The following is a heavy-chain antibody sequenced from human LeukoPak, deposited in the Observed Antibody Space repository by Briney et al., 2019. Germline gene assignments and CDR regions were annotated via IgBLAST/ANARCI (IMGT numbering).Heavy chain of an antibody. D-gene: IGHD3-22*01. CDR2: MNPNSGNT. Sequence: GASVKVSCKASGYTFTSYDINWVRQATGQGLEWMGWMNPNSGNTGYAQKFQGRVTMTRNTSISTAYMELSSLRSEDTAVYYCARGSRYYYDGPTHYWGQGTLVTVSS. CDR3: ARGSRYYYDGPTHY. V-gene: IGHV1-8*01. J-gene: IGHJ4*02. CDR1: GYTFTSYD.